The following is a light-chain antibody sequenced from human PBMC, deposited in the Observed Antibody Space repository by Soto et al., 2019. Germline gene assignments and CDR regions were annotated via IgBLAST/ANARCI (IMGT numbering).Light chain of an antibody. CDR2: DAS. CDR3: QQYDNLSALT. V-gene: IGKV1-33*01. CDR1: QDSSNY. Sequence: DIQMTQSPSSLSASVGDRVTITCQASQDSSNYLNWYQQKPGKAPKLLIYDASNLETGVPSRFSGSGSGTDFTFTISSLQPEDIATYYCQQYDNLSALTFGGGTKVEIK. J-gene: IGKJ4*01.